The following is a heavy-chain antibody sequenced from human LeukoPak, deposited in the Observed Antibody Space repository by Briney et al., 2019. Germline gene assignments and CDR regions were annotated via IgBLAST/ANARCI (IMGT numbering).Heavy chain of an antibody. V-gene: IGHV3-30*18. CDR3: AKVDTAMVEGDY. CDR1: GFTFSSYG. CDR2: ISYDGSNK. J-gene: IGHJ4*02. D-gene: IGHD5-18*01. Sequence: GGSLRLSCAASGFTFSSYGMHWVRQAPGKGLEWVAVISYDGSNKYYADSVKGRFTISRDNSKNTLYLQMNSLRAEDTAVYYCAKVDTAMVEGDYWGQGTLVTVSS.